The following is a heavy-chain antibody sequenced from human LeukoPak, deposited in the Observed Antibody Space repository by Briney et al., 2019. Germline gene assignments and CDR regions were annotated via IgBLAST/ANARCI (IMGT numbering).Heavy chain of an antibody. CDR2: INPNSGGT. D-gene: IGHD7-27*01. CDR1: GYTFTSYG. J-gene: IGHJ4*02. Sequence: ASVKVSCKASGYTFTSYGISWVRQAPGQGLEWMGWINPNSGGTNYAQKFQGRVTMTRDTSISTAYMELSRLRSDDTAVYYCARVLAWGHFDYWGQGTLVTVSS. V-gene: IGHV1-2*02. CDR3: ARVLAWGHFDY.